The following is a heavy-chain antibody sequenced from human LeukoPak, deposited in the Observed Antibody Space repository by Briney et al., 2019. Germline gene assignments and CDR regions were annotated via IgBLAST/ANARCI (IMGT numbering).Heavy chain of an antibody. CDR3: ARAAYYYDSSGYSGYLGY. J-gene: IGHJ4*02. D-gene: IGHD3-22*01. CDR2: ISAYNGNT. CDR1: GYTFTSYG. Sequence: ASVKVSCKASGYTFTSYGISWVRQAPGQGLEWMGWISAYNGNTNYAQKLQGRVTMTTDTSTSTAYMELRSLRSDDTAVYYCARAAYYYDSSGYSGYLGYWGQGTLVTVSS. V-gene: IGHV1-18*01.